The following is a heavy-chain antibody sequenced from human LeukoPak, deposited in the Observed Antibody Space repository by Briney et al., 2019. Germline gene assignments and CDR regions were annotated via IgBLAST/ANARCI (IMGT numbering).Heavy chain of an antibody. D-gene: IGHD3-10*01. J-gene: IGHJ4*02. CDR3: ARGSTRGGDY. V-gene: IGHV3-48*04. CDR1: GFMFSIYN. Sequence: GGSLSLSFAASGFMFSIYNMNWVRQAPGKGLEWVSNISSSSNTIYYADSVKGRFTISRDNAKNLLYLQMSSLRAEDTAVYYCARGSTRGGDYWGQGTLVTVSS. CDR2: ISSSSNTI.